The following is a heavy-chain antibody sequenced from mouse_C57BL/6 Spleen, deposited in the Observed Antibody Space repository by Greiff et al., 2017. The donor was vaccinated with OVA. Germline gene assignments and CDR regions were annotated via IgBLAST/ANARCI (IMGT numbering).Heavy chain of an antibody. CDR1: GYTFTDYN. Sequence: EVQLQQSGPELVKPGASVKIPCKASGYTFTDYNMDWVKQSHGKSLEWIGDITPNNGGTIYNQKFKGKATLTVDKSSSTAYMGRRSLTSEDTAVYYCAREGLYYYGSSSCDVWGTGTTVTVSS. J-gene: IGHJ1*03. CDR3: AREGLYYYGSSSCDV. V-gene: IGHV1-18*01. D-gene: IGHD1-1*01. CDR2: ITPNNGGT.